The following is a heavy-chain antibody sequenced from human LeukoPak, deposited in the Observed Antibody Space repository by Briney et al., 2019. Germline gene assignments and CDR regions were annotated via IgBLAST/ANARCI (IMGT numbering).Heavy chain of an antibody. J-gene: IGHJ5*02. D-gene: IGHD1-26*01. Sequence: SETLSLTCTVSGGSISPYYWSWTRQPPGKGLEWIGYIYYSGSTNYNPSLKSRVTISVDTSKNQFSLKLSSVTAADTAVYYCARDAFGSGSYNWFDPWGQGTLVTVSS. V-gene: IGHV4-59*01. CDR3: ARDAFGSGSYNWFDP. CDR1: GGSISPYY. CDR2: IYYSGST.